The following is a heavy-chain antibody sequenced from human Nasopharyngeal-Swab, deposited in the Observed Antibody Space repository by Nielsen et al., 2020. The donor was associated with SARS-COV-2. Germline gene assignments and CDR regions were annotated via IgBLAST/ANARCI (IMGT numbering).Heavy chain of an antibody. CDR2: INHSGST. D-gene: IGHD3-9*01. Sequence: SETLSLTCAAYGGSFSGYYWSWIRQPPGKGLEWIGEINHSGSTNYNPTLKSRVTISVDTSKNQFSLKLSSVTAADTAVYYCARKRRYFDWLLGGYFDYWGQGTLVTVSS. CDR3: ARKRRYFDWLLGGYFDY. V-gene: IGHV4-34*01. CDR1: GGSFSGYY. J-gene: IGHJ4*02.